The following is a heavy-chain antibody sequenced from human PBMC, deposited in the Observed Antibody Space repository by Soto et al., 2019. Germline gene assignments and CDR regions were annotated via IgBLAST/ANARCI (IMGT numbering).Heavy chain of an antibody. J-gene: IGHJ3*02. CDR3: VRTAYSIGHLI. CDR2: IYYSGST. D-gene: IGHD6-19*01. CDR1: GGSISSGFYY. V-gene: IGHV4-31*03. Sequence: SETLSLTCTVSGGSISSGFYYWSWIRQHPGKGLEWIGYIYYSGSTYYNPSLKSRVTISVDTSKNQFSLKLNSMTPEDTAVYYCVRTAYSIGHLIWGQGTMVTVSS.